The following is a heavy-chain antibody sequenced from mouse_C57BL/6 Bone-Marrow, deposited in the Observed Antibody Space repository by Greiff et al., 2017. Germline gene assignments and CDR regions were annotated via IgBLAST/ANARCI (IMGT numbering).Heavy chain of an antibody. Sequence: EVMLVESGGGLVQPKGSLKLSCAASGFSFKTYAMNWVRQAPGKGLEWVARISSKSNHYATNYAVSMKARFTIPRDDSESMLYMRMNNVNTEDKALYYCGGQWSYYGSSSFDYWGQGTTLTVSS. CDR2: ISSKSNHYAT. D-gene: IGHD1-1*01. V-gene: IGHV10-1*01. CDR3: GGQWSYYGSSSFDY. J-gene: IGHJ2*01. CDR1: GFSFKTYA.